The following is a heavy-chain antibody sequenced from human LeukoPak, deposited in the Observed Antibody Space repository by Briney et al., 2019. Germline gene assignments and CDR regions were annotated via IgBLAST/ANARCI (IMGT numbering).Heavy chain of an antibody. V-gene: IGHV1-2*02. D-gene: IGHD6-19*01. Sequence: ASVKVSCKASGYTFTGYYMHWVRQAPGQGLEWMGWINPNSGGTNYAQKFQGGVTMTRDTSISTAYMELSRLRSDDTAVYYCARVGSGGAWFDFWGQGTLVSVSS. J-gene: IGHJ4*02. CDR3: ARVGSGGAWFDF. CDR2: INPNSGGT. CDR1: GYTFTGYY.